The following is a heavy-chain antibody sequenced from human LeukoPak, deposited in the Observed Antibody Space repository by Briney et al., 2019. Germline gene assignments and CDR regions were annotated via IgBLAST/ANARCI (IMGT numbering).Heavy chain of an antibody. J-gene: IGHJ4*02. CDR1: GYSFTSYW. CDR2: IYPGDSDT. V-gene: IGHV5-51*01. D-gene: IGHD1-7*01. Sequence: GESLKISCKGSGYSFTSYWIGWVRQMPGKGLEWMGIIYPGDSDTRYSPSFQGQVTISADKSISTAYLQRSSLKASDTAMYYCARSSPTRGGWELPDYWGQGTLVTVSS. CDR3: ARSSPTRGGWELPDY.